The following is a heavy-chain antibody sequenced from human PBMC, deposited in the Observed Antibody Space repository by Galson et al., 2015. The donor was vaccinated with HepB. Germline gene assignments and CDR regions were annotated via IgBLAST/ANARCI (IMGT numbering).Heavy chain of an antibody. CDR3: ARARARYCTNGVCHGGFDY. D-gene: IGHD2-8*01. V-gene: IGHV3-11*01. CDR2: ISSSGSTI. J-gene: IGHJ4*02. CDR1: GLTFSDYY. Sequence: SLRLSCAASGLTFSDYYMSWIRQAPGKGLEWVSYISSSGSTIYYADSVKGRFTISRDNAKNSLYLQMNSLRAEDTAVYYCARARARYCTNGVCHGGFDYWGQGTLVTVSS.